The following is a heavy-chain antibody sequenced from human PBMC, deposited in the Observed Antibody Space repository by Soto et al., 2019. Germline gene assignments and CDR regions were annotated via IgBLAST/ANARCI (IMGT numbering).Heavy chain of an antibody. Sequence: PSETLSLACTVSGGSISSSNYYWGWVRQPPGEGLEWIGSIYYSGGTSYNPSLKSRVTISVDTSKKLFSLELTSVTAADTAVYYCARHFRASSSMSFTLKWLDPWGQGTLVTVS. CDR3: ARHFRASSSMSFTLKWLDP. J-gene: IGHJ5*02. CDR2: IYYSGGT. CDR1: GGSISSSNYY. V-gene: IGHV4-39*01.